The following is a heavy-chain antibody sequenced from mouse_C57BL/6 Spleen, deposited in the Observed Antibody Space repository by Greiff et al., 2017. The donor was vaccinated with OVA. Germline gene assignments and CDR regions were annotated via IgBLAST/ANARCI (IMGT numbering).Heavy chain of an antibody. J-gene: IGHJ3*01. Sequence: VHVKQSGPELVKPGASVKIPCKASGYTFTDYNMDWVKQSHGKSLEWIGDINPNNGGTIYNQKFKGKATLTVDKSSSTAYMELRSLTSEDTAVYYCATSYYYGSIAYWGQGTLVTVSA. D-gene: IGHD1-1*01. V-gene: IGHV1-18*01. CDR3: ATSYYYGSIAY. CDR1: GYTFTDYN. CDR2: INPNNGGT.